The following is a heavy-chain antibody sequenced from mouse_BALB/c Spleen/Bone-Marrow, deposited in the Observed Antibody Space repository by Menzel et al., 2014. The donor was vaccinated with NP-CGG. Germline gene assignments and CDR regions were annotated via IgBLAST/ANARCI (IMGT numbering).Heavy chain of an antibody. CDR1: GFTFSDFY. V-gene: IGHV7-1*02. CDR2: SRNKAKHYTT. Sequence: EVQRVESGGGLVQPGDSLRLSCATSGFTFSDFYMEWVRQPPGKRLEWIAASRNKAKHYTTEYSASVKGRFIVSRDTSQSLLYLQMNALRAEDTAIYYCARDVGYGNYFVYWGQGTLVTVSA. D-gene: IGHD2-10*02. J-gene: IGHJ3*01. CDR3: ARDVGYGNYFVY.